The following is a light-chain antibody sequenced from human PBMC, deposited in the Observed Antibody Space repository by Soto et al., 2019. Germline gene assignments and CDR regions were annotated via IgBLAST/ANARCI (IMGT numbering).Light chain of an antibody. CDR3: QQSDSTLST. Sequence: SPSSLSASFCSTVPITCRASQSSSSYLNWYQQKPGKAPKLLIYAASSWESGIPSRFSGSGSGTDFTLTISSLQPEDFATYYCQQSDSTLSTFGQGTKVDI. CDR1: QSSSSY. V-gene: IGKV1-39*01. J-gene: IGKJ1*01. CDR2: AAS.